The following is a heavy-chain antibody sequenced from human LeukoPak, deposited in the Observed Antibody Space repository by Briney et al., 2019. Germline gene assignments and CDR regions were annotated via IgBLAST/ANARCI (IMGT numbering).Heavy chain of an antibody. CDR1: GGSISSYY. V-gene: IGHV4-39*01. D-gene: IGHD2-15*01. J-gene: IGHJ3*02. Sequence: PSETLSLTCTVSGGSISSYYWGWIRQPPGKGLEWIGSIYYSGSTYYNPSLKSRVTISVDTSKNQFSLKLSSVTATDTAVYYCARRDKDLYILGIWGQGTMVTVSS. CDR3: ARRDKDLYILGI. CDR2: IYYSGST.